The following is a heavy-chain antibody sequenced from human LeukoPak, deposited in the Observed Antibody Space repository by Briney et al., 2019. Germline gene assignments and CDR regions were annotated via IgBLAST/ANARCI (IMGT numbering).Heavy chain of an antibody. D-gene: IGHD1-1*01. J-gene: IGHJ6*02. V-gene: IGHV3-23*01. CDR3: AKEWRWGDTEVHYYGLNV. CDR2: ITGTDGRT. Sequence: PGGSLRLSCVASGFSLSNYAMNGVRQAPGKGLEWVAIITGTDGRTYYADSVKGRFTISRDNSKNTLSLQMNSLRAEDTAVYYCAKEWRWGDTEVHYYGLNVWGQGTTVTVSS. CDR1: GFSLSNYA.